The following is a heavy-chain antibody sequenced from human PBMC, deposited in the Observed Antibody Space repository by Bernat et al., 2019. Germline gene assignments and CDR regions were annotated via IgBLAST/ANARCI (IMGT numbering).Heavy chain of an antibody. V-gene: IGHV3-7*04. CDR2: VKHDGSEK. Sequence: QLVKPGEGLVHPGGPWGFPFPASGLPIGRYWMTWFGRAPGKGWRWGATVKHDGSEKYYVNSVEGRFTISRDNAKNSLYLQMNSLRVEDTAVYYCARDISPSPGDSGSYFDAFDVWGQGTMVTVSS. D-gene: IGHD1-26*01. J-gene: IGHJ3*01. CDR3: ARDISPSPGDSGSYFDAFDV. CDR1: GLPIGRYW.